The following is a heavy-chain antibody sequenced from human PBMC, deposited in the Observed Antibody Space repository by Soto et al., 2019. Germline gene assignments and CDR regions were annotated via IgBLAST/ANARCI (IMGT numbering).Heavy chain of an antibody. Sequence: GGSLRLSCAASGFTFISYGMHWVLQAPCKGLEWVAVISYDGSNKYYADSVKGRFTISRDNSKNTLYLQMNSLRAEDTAVYYCAKDETAGTRVYYYYGMDVWGQGTTVTVSS. CDR2: ISYDGSNK. CDR1: GFTFISYG. J-gene: IGHJ6*02. V-gene: IGHV3-30*18. D-gene: IGHD1-1*01. CDR3: AKDETAGTRVYYYYGMDV.